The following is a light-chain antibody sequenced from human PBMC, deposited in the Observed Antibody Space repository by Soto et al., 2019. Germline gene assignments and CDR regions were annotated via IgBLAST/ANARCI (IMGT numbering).Light chain of an antibody. Sequence: EIVMTQSPATLSVSPGERATLSCRASQSVSSDLAWYHQKPGQTPRLLIYGASSRATGIPDRFSGSGSGTDFTLTISRLEPEDFAVFYCQQYVNSPLTFGGGTKVDIK. CDR2: GAS. CDR3: QQYVNSPLT. J-gene: IGKJ4*01. CDR1: QSVSSD. V-gene: IGKV3-20*01.